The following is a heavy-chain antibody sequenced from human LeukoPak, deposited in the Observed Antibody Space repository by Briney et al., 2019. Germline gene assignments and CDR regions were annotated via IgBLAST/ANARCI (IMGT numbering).Heavy chain of an antibody. CDR2: ISVSSSSL. CDR1: GFTFSSYG. CDR3: ARVEASGYDYGAFDY. J-gene: IGHJ4*02. Sequence: PGGTLRLSCAASGFTFSSYGMSWVRQAPGKGLEWVSSISVSSSSLYYADSVKGRFTISRDNAKNSLYLQMNSLRAEDTAVYYCARVEASGYDYGAFDYWGQGTLVTVSS. D-gene: IGHD5-12*01. V-gene: IGHV3-21*01.